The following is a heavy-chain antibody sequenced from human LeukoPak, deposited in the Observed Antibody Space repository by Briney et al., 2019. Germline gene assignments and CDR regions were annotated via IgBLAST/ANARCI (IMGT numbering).Heavy chain of an antibody. D-gene: IGHD3-10*01. J-gene: IGHJ5*02. CDR3: AREGVMVRGFNWFDP. CDR2: IIPMYRTA. V-gene: IGHV1-69*05. Sequence: ASVKVSCKASGGIISTYAISWVRQAPGQGLEWMGGIIPMYRTANYAQKFQGRITITTDESTSTAYMELSSLRSEDTAVYYCAREGVMVRGFNWFDPWGQGTLVTVSS. CDR1: GGIISTYA.